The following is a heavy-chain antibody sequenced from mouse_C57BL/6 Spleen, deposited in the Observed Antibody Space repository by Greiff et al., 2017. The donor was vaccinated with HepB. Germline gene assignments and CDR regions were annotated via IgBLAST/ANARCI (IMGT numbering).Heavy chain of an antibody. CDR3: ARRVLDYYAMDY. CDR1: GYTFTSYW. V-gene: IGHV1-50*01. CDR2: IDPSDSYT. J-gene: IGHJ4*01. Sequence: VQLQQSGAELVKPGASVKLSCKASGYTFTSYWMQWVKQRPGQGLEWIGEIDPSDSYTNYNQKFKGKATLTVDTSSSTAYMQLSSLTSEDSAVYYCARRVLDYYAMDYWGQGTSVTVSS. D-gene: IGHD2-14*01.